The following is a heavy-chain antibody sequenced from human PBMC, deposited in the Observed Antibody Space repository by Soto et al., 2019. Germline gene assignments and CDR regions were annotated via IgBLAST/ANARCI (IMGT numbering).Heavy chain of an antibody. Sequence: QVQLVESGGGLVKPGGALRLSCAASGFSFSDSYMSWVRQAPGKGLEWVSYISGTSAYTGYADSAKGRFTISRDNAKNSWYLQMTSLRVGDTAVYRCARDRGGYGPPVVWEKGSTVKVSA. CDR1: GFSFSDSY. V-gene: IGHV3-11*05. CDR3: ARDRGGYGPPVV. D-gene: IGHD3-10*01. J-gene: IGHJ6*04. CDR2: ISGTSAYT.